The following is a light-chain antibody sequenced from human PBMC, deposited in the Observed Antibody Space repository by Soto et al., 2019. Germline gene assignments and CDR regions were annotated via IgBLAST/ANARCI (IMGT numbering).Light chain of an antibody. J-gene: IGKJ1*01. CDR2: EAS. CDR1: ESVSSR. CDR3: QQYNYYRT. V-gene: IGKV1-5*03. Sequence: DIKMTQSPFSLSAFVGDRVTITCRASESVSSRLAWYQQKPGKAPKLLISEASSVESGVPSRFSGSGSGTEFTLTISSLQPDDFATYYCQQYNYYRTFGQGTEVEMK.